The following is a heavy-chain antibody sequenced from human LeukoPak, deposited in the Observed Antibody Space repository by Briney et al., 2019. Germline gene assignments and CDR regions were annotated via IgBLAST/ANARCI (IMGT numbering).Heavy chain of an antibody. CDR2: IYYSGST. CDR1: GGSISSSSYY. CDR3: ARGKTTGNYYFDY. J-gene: IGHJ4*02. V-gene: IGHV4-61*01. Sequence: SETLSLTCTVSGGSISSSSYYWSWIRQPPGKGLEWIGYIYYSGSTNYNPSLRSRVTISVDTSKNQFSLKLSSVTAADTAVYYCARGKTTGNYYFDYWGQGTLVTVSS. D-gene: IGHD1-7*01.